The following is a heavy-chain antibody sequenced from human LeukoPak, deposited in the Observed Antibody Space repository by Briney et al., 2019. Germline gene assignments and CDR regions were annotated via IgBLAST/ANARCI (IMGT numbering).Heavy chain of an antibody. V-gene: IGHV4-59*01. D-gene: IGHD3-10*01. CDR1: GGSTINYY. CDR2: IYYSGST. J-gene: IGHJ4*02. CDR3: AREESITRTFDY. Sequence: SETLSLTCTVSGGSTINYYWNWIRQSPGQGLEWIGYIYYSGSTNYNPSLKSRVTISVDTSKKQASLKLSSMTAADTAVYYCAREESITRTFDYWGQGALVTVSS.